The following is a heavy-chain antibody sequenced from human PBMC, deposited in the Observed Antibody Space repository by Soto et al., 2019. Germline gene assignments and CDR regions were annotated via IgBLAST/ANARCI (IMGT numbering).Heavy chain of an antibody. J-gene: IGHJ4*02. CDR1: GFTFSSYA. Sequence: GGSLRLSCAASGFTFSSYAMSWVRQAPGKGLEWVSAISGSGGSTYYADSVKGRFTISRDNSKNTLYLQMNSLRAEDTAVYYCSLSDQPYYFYYWGQGTLVTVSS. D-gene: IGHD2-2*01. CDR3: SLSDQPYYFYY. CDR2: ISGSGGST. V-gene: IGHV3-23*01.